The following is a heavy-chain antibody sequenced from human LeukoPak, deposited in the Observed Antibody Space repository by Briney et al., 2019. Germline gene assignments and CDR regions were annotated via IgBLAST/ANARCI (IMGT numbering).Heavy chain of an antibody. CDR3: ARDRRIPYDY. CDR2: IRGDGRAT. J-gene: IGHJ4*02. V-gene: IGHV3-74*03. CDR1: GFIFTDYW. Sequence: GGSLRLSCAASGFIFTDYWMHWVRQGPGKELVWVARIRGDGRATTYADSVKGRFTISRDNAMNTVFLQMNSLRAEDTAVYYCARDRRIPYDYWGQGTLVTVSS.